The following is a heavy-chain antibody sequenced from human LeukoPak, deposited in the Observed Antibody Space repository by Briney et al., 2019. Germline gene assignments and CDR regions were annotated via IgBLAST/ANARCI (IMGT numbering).Heavy chain of an antibody. D-gene: IGHD2-21*01. CDR3: ASEAYCGGECSIEAFDI. CDR2: IHYSGST. Sequence: PSEALSLTCTVSGGSISSYYWSWIRQPPGRGLEWIGSIHYSGSTSYNSSLRSRVTISVDTSKNQFSLKLSSVTPADTAVYYCASEAYCGGECSIEAFDIWGLRTMVTVSS. CDR1: GGSISSYY. J-gene: IGHJ3*02. V-gene: IGHV4-59*01.